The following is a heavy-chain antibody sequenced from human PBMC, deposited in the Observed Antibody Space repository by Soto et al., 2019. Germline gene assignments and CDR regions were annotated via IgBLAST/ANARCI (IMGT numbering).Heavy chain of an antibody. J-gene: IGHJ6*02. CDR3: AIDPSTGWPYGMDV. D-gene: IGHD6-19*01. Sequence: GGSLRLSCAVSGFTFDDYGMHWVRQAPGKGLEWVSGISWNSVGIGYADSVKGRFTISRDNAKNSLYLQMNSLRAEDTALYYCAIDPSTGWPYGMDVWGQGTTVTVSS. CDR2: ISWNSVGI. CDR1: GFTFDDYG. V-gene: IGHV3-9*01.